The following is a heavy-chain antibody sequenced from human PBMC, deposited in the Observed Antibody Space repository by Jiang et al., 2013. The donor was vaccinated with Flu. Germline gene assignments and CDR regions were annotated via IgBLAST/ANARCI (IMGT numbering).Heavy chain of an antibody. CDR1: GYTLTELS. J-gene: IGHJ6*02. V-gene: IGHV1-24*01. D-gene: IGHD3-22*01. CDR2: FDPEDGET. Sequence: SVKVSCKVSGYTLTELSMHWVRQAPGKGLEWMGGFDPEDGETIYAQKFQGRVTMTEDTSTDTAYMELSSLRSEDTAVYYCATDSTCDSSGYCYYYYGMDVWGQGTTVTVSS. CDR3: ATDSTCDSSGYCYYYYGMDV.